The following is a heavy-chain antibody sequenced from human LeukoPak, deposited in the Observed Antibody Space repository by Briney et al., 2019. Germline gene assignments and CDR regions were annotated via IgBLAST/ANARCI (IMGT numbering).Heavy chain of an antibody. CDR1: GFTFSSYG. CDR3: AKEHVLRYFDWLLYMDY. CDR2: ISYDGSNK. J-gene: IGHJ4*02. Sequence: GGSLRLSCAASGFTFSSYGMHWVRQAPGKGLEWVAVISYDGSNKYYADSVKGRFTISRDNSKNTLYLQMNSLRAEDTAVYYCAKEHVLRYFDWLLYMDYWGQGTLVTVSS. D-gene: IGHD3-9*01. V-gene: IGHV3-30*18.